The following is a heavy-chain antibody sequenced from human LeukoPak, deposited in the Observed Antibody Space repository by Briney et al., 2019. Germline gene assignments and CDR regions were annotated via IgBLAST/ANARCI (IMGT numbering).Heavy chain of an antibody. V-gene: IGHV3-23*01. Sequence: PGGSLRLSCAASGFTFSSYAMSWVRQAPGKGLEWVSAISGSGGSTYYADSVKGRFTISRDNSKNTLYLQMNSLRAEDTAVYYCARGWGGYDAFDIWGQGTMVTVSS. CDR3: ARGWGGYDAFDI. CDR1: GFTFSSYA. CDR2: ISGSGGST. J-gene: IGHJ3*02. D-gene: IGHD7-27*01.